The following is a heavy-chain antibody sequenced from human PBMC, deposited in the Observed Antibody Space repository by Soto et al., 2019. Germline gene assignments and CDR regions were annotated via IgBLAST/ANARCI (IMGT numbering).Heavy chain of an antibody. V-gene: IGHV3-23*01. CDR2: ITGTGGKT. Sequence: GGSLRLSCAASGFTFSGYAMRWVRQAPGEGLEWVSTITGTGGKTYYAGSVKGRFTISRDNSKNTMYLQINSLTAEDTAVYYCAKDLHTSSSEWRYYFGMDVWGQGTTVTVSS. D-gene: IGHD6-6*01. CDR3: AKDLHTSSSEWRYYFGMDV. J-gene: IGHJ6*02. CDR1: GFTFSGYA.